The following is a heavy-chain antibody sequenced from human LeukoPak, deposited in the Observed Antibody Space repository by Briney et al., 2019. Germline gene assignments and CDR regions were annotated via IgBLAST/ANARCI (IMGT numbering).Heavy chain of an antibody. D-gene: IGHD1-26*01. Sequence: RPGGSLRLSCAASGFTFTDYAIHWVRQAPGKGLEWVAVISNDGDHKYYPDSVKGRFTISRDNSKNTVYLQMNSLRVEDTAVYFCAREYYSGNYYVFDYWGQGTLVTVSS. V-gene: IGHV3-30-3*01. CDR1: GFTFTDYA. CDR2: ISNDGDHK. J-gene: IGHJ4*02. CDR3: AREYYSGNYYVFDY.